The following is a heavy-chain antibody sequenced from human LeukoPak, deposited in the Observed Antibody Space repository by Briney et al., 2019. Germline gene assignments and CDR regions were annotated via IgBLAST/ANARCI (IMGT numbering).Heavy chain of an antibody. CDR1: GGSFSGYD. CDR3: ARGLGWKVTPMGLFYMDV. Sequence: SETLSLTCGVDGGSFSGYDWSWVRQSPGKGREWVGEINYGGDTNYNPSLKSRVTISVDTSKNQFSLKVRSVTAADTAVYYCARGLGWKVTPMGLFYMDVWGEGATATVFS. J-gene: IGHJ6*03. V-gene: IGHV4-34*01. D-gene: IGHD1-1*01. CDR2: INYGGDT.